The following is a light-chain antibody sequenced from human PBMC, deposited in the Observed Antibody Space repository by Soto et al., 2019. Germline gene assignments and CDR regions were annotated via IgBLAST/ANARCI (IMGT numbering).Light chain of an antibody. Sequence: EIVMTPSPATLSVSPGERATLSCRASQSVSSNLAWYQQKPGQAPRLLIYGASSRATGIPDRFSGSGFGTDFTLTISRLEPEDFAVYYCQQYGSSPLTFGGGTKVDIK. CDR3: QQYGSSPLT. CDR1: QSVSSN. CDR2: GAS. V-gene: IGKV3-20*01. J-gene: IGKJ4*01.